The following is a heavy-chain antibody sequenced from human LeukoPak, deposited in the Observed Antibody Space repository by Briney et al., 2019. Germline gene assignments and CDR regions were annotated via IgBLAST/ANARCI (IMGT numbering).Heavy chain of an antibody. D-gene: IGHD3-22*01. V-gene: IGHV4-59*01. CDR1: GGSISSYY. J-gene: IGHJ4*02. CDR3: ARMTSSGYFEDY. CDR2: IYYSGST. Sequence: PSETLSLTCTVSGGSISSYYWRWIRQPPAKGLEWIGYIYYSGSTNCNPSLKSRVTISVDTSKNQFSLKLSSVTAADTAVYYCARMTSSGYFEDYWGQGTLVTVSS.